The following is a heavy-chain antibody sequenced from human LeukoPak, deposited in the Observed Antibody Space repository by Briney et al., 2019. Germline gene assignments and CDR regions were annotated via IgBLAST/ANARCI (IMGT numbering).Heavy chain of an antibody. CDR1: GFTFSSYA. D-gene: IGHD6-19*01. Sequence: HPGGSLRLSCAASGFTFSSYAMHWVRQAPGKGLEWVAVISYDGSNKYYADSVKGRFTISRDNSKNTLHLQMNSLRAEDTAVYYCAKDGTHSGWYHGILYYFDYWGQGTLVTVSS. J-gene: IGHJ4*02. V-gene: IGHV3-30-3*01. CDR3: AKDGTHSGWYHGILYYFDY. CDR2: ISYDGSNK.